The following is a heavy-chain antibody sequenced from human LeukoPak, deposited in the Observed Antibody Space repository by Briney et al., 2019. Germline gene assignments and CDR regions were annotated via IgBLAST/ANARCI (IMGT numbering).Heavy chain of an antibody. D-gene: IGHD6-13*01. Sequence: GGSLRLSCVASGFTFSSYAMSWVRQAPGKGLQRVSTISGSGGSTYYADSVKGRFTISRDNSKNTLYLQMKSLRAEDMAVYYCAKVRSSYSYGMDVWGQGTTVTVSS. CDR3: AKVRSSYSYGMDV. CDR2: ISGSGGST. CDR1: GFTFSSYA. V-gene: IGHV3-23*01. J-gene: IGHJ6*02.